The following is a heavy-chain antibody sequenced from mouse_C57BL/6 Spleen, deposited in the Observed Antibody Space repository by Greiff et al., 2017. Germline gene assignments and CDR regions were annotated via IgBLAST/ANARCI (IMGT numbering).Heavy chain of an antibody. Sequence: QVQLKQPGAELVRPGSSVKLSCKASGYTFTSYWMDWVKQRPGQGLEWIGNIYPSDSETHYNQKFKDKATLTVDKSSSTAYMQLSSLTSEDSAVYYCARSGDSSGYSFAYWGQGTLVTVSA. J-gene: IGHJ3*01. V-gene: IGHV1-61*01. CDR3: ARSGDSSGYSFAY. CDR2: IYPSDSET. D-gene: IGHD3-2*02. CDR1: GYTFTSYW.